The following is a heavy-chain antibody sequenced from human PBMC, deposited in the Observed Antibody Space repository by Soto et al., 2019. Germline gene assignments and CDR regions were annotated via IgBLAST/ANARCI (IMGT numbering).Heavy chain of an antibody. J-gene: IGHJ4*01. CDR3: GNRERESYFPY. CDR1: GFTFNKYG. V-gene: IGHV3-30*18. Sequence: QVQLVESGGSVVQPGRSLRLSCAACGFTFNKYGMHWVPQAPGKGLEWVAAISDDGSSEYYADSVLGRFTIARDNYNNARYIPTRSVKSEDTAVSSWGNRERESYFPYWGHGTLVTVSS. D-gene: IGHD1-26*01. CDR2: ISDDGSSE.